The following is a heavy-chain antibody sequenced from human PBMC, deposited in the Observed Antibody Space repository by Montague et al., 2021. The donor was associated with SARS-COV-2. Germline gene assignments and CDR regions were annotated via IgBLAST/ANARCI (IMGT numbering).Heavy chain of an antibody. J-gene: IGHJ5*02. V-gene: IGHV3-23*01. CDR3: AKSFSGTRNWFDI. CDR2: ISGFGGGT. Sequence: SFSASGFIFTNYGMNWVRRAPGKGLESVAGISGFGGGTYCSDSVKGRFTISRATSNSTLFLQMDGLRAEDTAIYYCAKSFSGTRNWFDIWGQGTLVTVSS. CDR1: GFIFTNYG. D-gene: IGHD1-14*01.